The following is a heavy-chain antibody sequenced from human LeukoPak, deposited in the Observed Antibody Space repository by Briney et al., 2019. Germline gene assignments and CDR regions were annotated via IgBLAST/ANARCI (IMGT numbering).Heavy chain of an antibody. V-gene: IGHV3-7*01. J-gene: IGHJ5*02. Sequence: PGGSLRLSRAASGLTLSRYWVSWVRHAPGRGLEGVANIKQEGSEKHYVDSVKGRFTISRDNAKNSLYLQMNSLRAEDTAVYYCARELPGLGYSGYDLYTGNNWFDPWGQGTLVTVSS. CDR3: ARELPGLGYSGYDLYTGNNWFDP. CDR1: GLTLSRYW. D-gene: IGHD5-12*01. CDR2: IKQEGSEK.